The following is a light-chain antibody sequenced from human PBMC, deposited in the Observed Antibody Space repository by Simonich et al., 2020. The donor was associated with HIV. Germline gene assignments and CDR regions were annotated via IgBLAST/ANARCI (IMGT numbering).Light chain of an antibody. Sequence: DIVMTQSPDSLAVSLGERAPINRKSSQSVLYSSNNKNYLAWYQQKPGQPPKLLIYWASTRESGVPDRFSGSGSGTDFTLTISSLQAEDVAVYYCQQYYSTPRTFGQGTKLEIK. J-gene: IGKJ2*01. CDR3: QQYYSTPRT. CDR2: WAS. CDR1: QSVLYSSNNKNY. V-gene: IGKV4-1*01.